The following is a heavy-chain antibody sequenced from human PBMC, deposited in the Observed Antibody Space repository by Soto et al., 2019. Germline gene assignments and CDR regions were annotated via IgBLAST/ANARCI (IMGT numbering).Heavy chain of an antibody. D-gene: IGHD6-6*01. Sequence: LRLSCAASGFTFSSYGMHWVRQAPGKGLEWVAVIWYDGSNKYYADSVKGRFTISRDNSKNTLYLQMNSLRAEDTAVYYCAREGSSSHLVGRYYYYYGMDVWGKGTKVT. J-gene: IGHJ6*04. CDR2: IWYDGSNK. CDR3: AREGSSSHLVGRYYYYYGMDV. V-gene: IGHV3-33*01. CDR1: GFTFSSYG.